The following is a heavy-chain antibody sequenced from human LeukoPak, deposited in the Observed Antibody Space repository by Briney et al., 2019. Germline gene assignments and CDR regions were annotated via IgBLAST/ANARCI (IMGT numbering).Heavy chain of an antibody. V-gene: IGHV4-59*02. CDR2: IYYSGST. CDR1: GFTVSSNY. Sequence: PGGSLRLSCAASGFTVSSNYMSWVRQPPGKGLEWIGYIYYSGSTNYNPSLKSRVTISVDTSKNQFSLKLSSVTAADTAIYYCARETVGGPDYYYYMDVWGKGTTVTISS. CDR3: ARETVGGPDYYYYMDV. J-gene: IGHJ6*03. D-gene: IGHD1-14*01.